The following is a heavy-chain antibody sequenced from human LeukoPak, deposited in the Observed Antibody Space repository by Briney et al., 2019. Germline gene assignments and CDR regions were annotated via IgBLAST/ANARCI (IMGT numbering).Heavy chain of an antibody. CDR2: INPNGGST. D-gene: IGHD6-13*01. Sequence: ASVKVSCKASGYTFTSYYMHWVRQAPGQGLEWMGIINPNGGSTSYARKFQDRVTMTRDTTTSTVYMELSSLRSEDTAVYYCARDGGVAAAGSSHDAFDIWGQGTMVTVSS. CDR3: ARDGGVAAAGSSHDAFDI. V-gene: IGHV1-46*01. CDR1: GYTFTSYY. J-gene: IGHJ3*02.